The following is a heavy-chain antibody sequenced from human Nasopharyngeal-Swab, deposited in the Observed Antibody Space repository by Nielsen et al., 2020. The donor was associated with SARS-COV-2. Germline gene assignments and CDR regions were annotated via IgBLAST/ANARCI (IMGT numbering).Heavy chain of an antibody. V-gene: IGHV4-59*01. CDR1: GGPISSYY. Sequence: SETLSLTCTAPGGPISSYYWTWIRQPPGKGLEWIGYIYYSGSTNYNPSLKSRVTISVDTSKNQFSLRLSSLTAADTAVYYCARIELRYFDGVVSNGWFDPWGQGTLVTVSS. J-gene: IGHJ5*02. CDR2: IYYSGST. D-gene: IGHD3-9*01. CDR3: ARIELRYFDGVVSNGWFDP.